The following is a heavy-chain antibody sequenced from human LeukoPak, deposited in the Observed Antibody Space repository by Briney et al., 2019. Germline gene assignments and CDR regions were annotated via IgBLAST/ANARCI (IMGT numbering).Heavy chain of an antibody. J-gene: IGHJ5*02. CDR3: ARDRMAGAYYYGSGGYTFDP. Sequence: PGGSLRLSCAASGFTFSSYWMHWVRQAPGKGLVWVSRINSDGSSTSYADSVKGRFTISRDNAKNTLYLQMNSLRAEDTAVYYCARDRMAGAYYYGSGGYTFDPWGQGTLVTVSS. V-gene: IGHV3-74*01. CDR1: GFTFSSYW. D-gene: IGHD3-10*01. CDR2: INSDGSST.